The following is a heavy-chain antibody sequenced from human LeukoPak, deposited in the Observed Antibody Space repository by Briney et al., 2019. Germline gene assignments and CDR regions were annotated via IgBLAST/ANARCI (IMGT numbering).Heavy chain of an antibody. V-gene: IGHV3-21*01. J-gene: IGHJ4*02. CDR1: GFTFSSYS. CDR2: ISSSSSYI. D-gene: IGHD6-13*01. Sequence: PGGSLRLSCAASGFTFSSYSMNWVRQAPGKGLEWVSSISSSSSYIYYAVSVKGRFTISRDNAKNSLYLQMNSLRAEDTAVCYCARSFLSIAAAATDYWGQGTLVTVSS. CDR3: ARSFLSIAAAATDY.